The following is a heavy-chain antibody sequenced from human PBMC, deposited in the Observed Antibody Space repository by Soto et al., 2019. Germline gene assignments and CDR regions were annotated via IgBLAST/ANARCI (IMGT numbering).Heavy chain of an antibody. CDR1: GGTFSSYT. Sequence: QVQLVQSGDEVKKPGSSVKVSCKASGGTFSSYTISWVRQAPGQGLEWMGRIIPILGIANYAQKFQGRVTITADKSTSTAYMELSSLRSEDTAVYYCARDSSGYYFDYWGQGTLVTVSS. D-gene: IGHD3-22*01. V-gene: IGHV1-69*08. CDR2: IIPILGIA. J-gene: IGHJ4*02. CDR3: ARDSSGYYFDY.